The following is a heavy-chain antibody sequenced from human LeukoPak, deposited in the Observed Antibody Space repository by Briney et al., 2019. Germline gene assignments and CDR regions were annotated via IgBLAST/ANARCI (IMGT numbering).Heavy chain of an antibody. CDR1: GYTFTSYY. V-gene: IGHV1-46*01. D-gene: IGHD6-19*01. CDR3: ARVTPSSGWFHESRGFDF. J-gene: IGHJ4*02. CDR2: INPSGGGT. Sequence: ASVKVSCKASGYTFTSYYMHWVRQAPGQGLEWMGIINPSGGGTSYAQKFQGRVTMTRDMSTSTVYMELSSLRSDDTAVYFCARVTPSSGWFHESRGFDFWGQGTLVTVSS.